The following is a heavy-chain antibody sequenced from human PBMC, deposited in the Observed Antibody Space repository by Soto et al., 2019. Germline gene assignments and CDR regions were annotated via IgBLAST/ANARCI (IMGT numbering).Heavy chain of an antibody. Sequence: GGSLRLSCAASGFTFSSYAMHFFRQAPCKGLEWVAVISYDGSNKYYADSVKGRFTISRDNSKNTLYLQMNSLRAEDTAVYYCARDQQSFDSSSYYGDFQHWGQGTLVTVSS. J-gene: IGHJ1*01. CDR1: GFTFSSYA. CDR2: ISYDGSNK. V-gene: IGHV3-30-3*01. CDR3: ARDQQSFDSSSYYGDFQH. D-gene: IGHD6-6*01.